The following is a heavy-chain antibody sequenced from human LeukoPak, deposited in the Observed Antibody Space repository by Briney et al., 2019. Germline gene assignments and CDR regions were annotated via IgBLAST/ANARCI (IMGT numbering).Heavy chain of an antibody. V-gene: IGHV5-51*01. CDR1: GYSFTSYW. Sequence: GESLKISCKGSGYSFTSYWIGWVRQMPGKGLEWMGIIYPGDSDTRYRPSFQGQVTISADKSISTAYLQWGSLKASDTAMYYCARTLNRLDAFDICGQRTMVTVSS. CDR2: IYPGDSDT. CDR3: ARTLNRLDAFDI. D-gene: IGHD2/OR15-2a*01. J-gene: IGHJ3*02.